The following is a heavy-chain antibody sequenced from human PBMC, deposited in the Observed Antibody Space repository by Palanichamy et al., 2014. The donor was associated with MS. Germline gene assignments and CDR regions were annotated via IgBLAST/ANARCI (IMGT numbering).Heavy chain of an antibody. CDR3: ARPLRDTASYDDFWSPFSH. CDR2: IYPGDSSA. J-gene: IGHJ4*02. Sequence: EVQLVRSGGEVRKPGESLRISCQVSGFDFSDYWIAWVRQVPGEGLEWLGVIYPGDSSAKYSPSFQGRVDFSGDTSIKTVYLHWSSLRASDTGTYYCARPLRDTASYDDFWSPFSHWGQGTLVTVSS. CDR1: GFDFSDYW. V-gene: IGHV5-51*01. D-gene: IGHD3/OR15-3a*01.